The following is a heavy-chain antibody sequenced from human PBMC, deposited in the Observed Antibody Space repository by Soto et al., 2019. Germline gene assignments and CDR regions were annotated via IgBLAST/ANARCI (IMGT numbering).Heavy chain of an antibody. Sequence: LRLSCAASGFTFSNYWMTWVRQAPGKGLEWVANVGLYEADKYYVDSVKGRFTISRDNTKNSLYLEMNGLRDEDTAVYYCARGRSLHIWGQGTMVT. CDR2: VGLYEADK. V-gene: IGHV3-7*03. J-gene: IGHJ3*02. CDR1: GFTFSNYW. CDR3: ARGRSLHI.